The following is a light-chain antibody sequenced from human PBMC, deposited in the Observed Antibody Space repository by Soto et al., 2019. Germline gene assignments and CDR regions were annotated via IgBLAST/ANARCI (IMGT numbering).Light chain of an antibody. J-gene: IGKJ1*01. CDR1: QSVNTY. V-gene: IGKV1-39*01. Sequence: DIQMTQSPSSLSASVGDRVTITCRASQSVNTYLHWYQQKAGQAPELLIYAASNLQSGVPSRFSGRGSGTDFTLTVESLQPEDFATYYCQQGYSNPWTFGQGTKVDIK. CDR2: AAS. CDR3: QQGYSNPWT.